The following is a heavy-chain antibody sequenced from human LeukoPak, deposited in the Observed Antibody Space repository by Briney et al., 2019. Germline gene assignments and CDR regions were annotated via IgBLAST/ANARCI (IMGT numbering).Heavy chain of an antibody. CDR3: ARDSRPIFEWQQLGGDY. CDR1: GYTFTDYS. J-gene: IGHJ4*02. D-gene: IGHD6-13*01. Sequence: ASVKVSCKASGYTFTDYSMHWVRQAPGQGLEWMGWINPNSSGTNYAQKFQGRVTMTRDTSISTAYMELSRLRSDDTAVYYCARDSRPIFEWQQLGGDYWGQGTLVTVSS. CDR2: INPNSSGT. V-gene: IGHV1-2*02.